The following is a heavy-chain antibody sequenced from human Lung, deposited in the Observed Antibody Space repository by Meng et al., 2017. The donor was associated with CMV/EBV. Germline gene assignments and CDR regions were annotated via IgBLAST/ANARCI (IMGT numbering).Heavy chain of an antibody. J-gene: IGHJ4*02. CDR3: ARDRGGYYYGSGSSHYFDY. CDR2: ISYDGSNK. CDR1: FSSYA. V-gene: IGHV3-30-3*01. D-gene: IGHD3-10*01. Sequence: FSSYAVHWVRQAPGKGREWVALISYDGSNKYYADSVRGRFTISRDNSKNTLYLQMNSLRAEDTAVYYCARDRGGYYYGSGSSHYFDYWGQGTLVTVSS.